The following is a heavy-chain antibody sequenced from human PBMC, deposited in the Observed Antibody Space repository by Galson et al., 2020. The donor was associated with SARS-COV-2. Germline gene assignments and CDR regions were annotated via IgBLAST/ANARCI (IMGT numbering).Heavy chain of an antibody. V-gene: IGHV3-23*01. J-gene: IGHJ4*02. CDR1: GFTFSSYA. Sequence: GESLKISCAASGFTFSSYAMSWVRQAPGKGLEWVSAISGSGGSTYYADSVKGRFTISRDNSKNTLYLQMNSLRAEDTAVYYCAKSGRMYDYGDNFDYWGQGTLVTVSS. CDR2: ISGSGGST. D-gene: IGHD4-17*01. CDR3: AKSGRMYDYGDNFDY.